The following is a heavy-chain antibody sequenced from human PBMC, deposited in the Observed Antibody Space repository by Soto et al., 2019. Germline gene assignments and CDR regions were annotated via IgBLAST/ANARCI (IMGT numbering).Heavy chain of an antibody. D-gene: IGHD2-2*01. J-gene: IGHJ6*02. CDR3: ASSYCISTSGPPYYGMDV. CDR1: GYTFTSYA. CDR2: INAGNGNT. V-gene: IGHV1-3*01. Sequence: ASVKVSCKASGYTFTSYAMHWVRQAPGQRLEWMGWINAGNGNTKYSQKFQGRVTITRDTSASTAYMELSSLRSEDTAVYYCASSYCISTSGPPYYGMDVWGQGTTVTVS.